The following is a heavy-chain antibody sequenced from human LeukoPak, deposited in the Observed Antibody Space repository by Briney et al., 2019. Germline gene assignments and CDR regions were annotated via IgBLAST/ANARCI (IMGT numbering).Heavy chain of an antibody. CDR3: ARGPRITLIRGGQWYYYMDV. J-gene: IGHJ6*03. V-gene: IGHV1-46*01. CDR1: GYTFTIYY. CDR2: INPSGGST. D-gene: IGHD3-10*01. Sequence: ASVKVSCKASGYTFTIYYIHWVRQAPGQGLEWMGLINPSGGSTNYARKFQGRVTMTRDTSTSTVYMELSSLRPEDTAVYYCARGPRITLIRGGQWYYYMDVWGKGTTVTISS.